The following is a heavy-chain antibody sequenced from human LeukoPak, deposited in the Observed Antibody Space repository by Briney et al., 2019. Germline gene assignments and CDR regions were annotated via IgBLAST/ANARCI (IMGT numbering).Heavy chain of an antibody. CDR1: GCTFSSYA. D-gene: IGHD4-17*01. CDR3: ASAVRVMDYGDYWDY. Sequence: GGSLRLSCAASGCTFSSYATSWVRQAPGKGLKWVSTISGNGGGTYYADSVKGRFTISRDNAKNSLYLQMNSLRAEDTAVYYCASAVRVMDYGDYWDYWGQGTLVTVSS. CDR2: ISGNGGGT. J-gene: IGHJ4*02. V-gene: IGHV3-23*01.